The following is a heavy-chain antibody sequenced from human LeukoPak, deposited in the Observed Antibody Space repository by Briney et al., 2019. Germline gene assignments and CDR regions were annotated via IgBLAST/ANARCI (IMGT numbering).Heavy chain of an antibody. V-gene: IGHV3-48*03. D-gene: IGHD6-13*01. J-gene: IGHJ6*02. CDR1: GFTFSSYE. CDR2: ISSSGSTI. CDR3: AREIGSSSWSAYGMDV. Sequence: PGRSLRLSCAASGFTFSSYEMNWVRQAPGKGLEWVSYISSSGSTIYYADSVKGRFTISRDNAKNSLYLQMNSLRAEDTAVYYCAREIGSSSWSAYGMDVWGQGTTVTVSS.